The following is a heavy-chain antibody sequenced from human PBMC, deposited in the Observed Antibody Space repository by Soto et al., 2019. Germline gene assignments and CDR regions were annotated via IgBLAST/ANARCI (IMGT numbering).Heavy chain of an antibody. D-gene: IGHD4-17*01. J-gene: IGHJ4*02. CDR2: IIPVLGIA. CDR3: ASSYDYGDYMDDY. V-gene: IGHV1-69*02. Sequence: QVQLVQSGAAVKKPGSSVKVSCKASGGTFSSYTISWVRQAPGQGLEWMGRIIPVLGIANYAQKFQGRVTITADKSTSTAYMELSSLRSEDTAVYYCASSYDYGDYMDDYWGQGTLVTVSS. CDR1: GGTFSSYT.